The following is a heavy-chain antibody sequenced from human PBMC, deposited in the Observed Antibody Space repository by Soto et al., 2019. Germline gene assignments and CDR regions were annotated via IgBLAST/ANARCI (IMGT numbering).Heavy chain of an antibody. Sequence: GGSLILSCAASGFTFSSYWMHWVRQAPGKGLVWVSRINSDGSSTSYADSVKGRFTISRDNAKNTLYLQMNSLRAEDTAVYYCERDSYDSGGYPTPFDRGGKEPLVTVSS. CDR3: ERDSYDSGGYPTPFDR. D-gene: IGHD3-22*01. CDR1: GFTFSSYW. J-gene: IGHJ4*02. CDR2: INSDGSST. V-gene: IGHV3-74*01.